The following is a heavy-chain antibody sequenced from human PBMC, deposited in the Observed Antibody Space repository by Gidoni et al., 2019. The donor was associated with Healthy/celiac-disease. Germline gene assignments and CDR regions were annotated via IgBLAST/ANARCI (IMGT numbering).Heavy chain of an antibody. Sequence: EVQLVESGGGLVQPGRSLRLSCAASGFTFDDYAMHWVRQAPGKGLEWISGISWNSGSIGYADSVKGRFTISRDNVRNSLYLQMNSLRAEDTALYYCAKEGDDSSGYYSDYFDYWGQGTLVTVSS. CDR3: AKEGDDSSGYYSDYFDY. D-gene: IGHD3-22*01. J-gene: IGHJ4*02. CDR2: ISWNSGSI. CDR1: GFTFDDYA. V-gene: IGHV3-9*01.